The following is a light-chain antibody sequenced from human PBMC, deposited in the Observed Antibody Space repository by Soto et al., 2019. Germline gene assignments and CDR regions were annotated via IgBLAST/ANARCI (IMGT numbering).Light chain of an antibody. J-gene: IGKJ1*01. Sequence: EVVMRQSPATLSVSPGEGATLSCRASQSVSSYLAWYQQKPGQAPRLLIHGASNRATGIPDRFSGSGSGTDFTLTIGRLEPEDFAVYYCQQYLVTPWTFGQGTKVDIK. CDR3: QQYLVTPWT. V-gene: IGKV3-20*01. CDR1: QSVSSY. CDR2: GAS.